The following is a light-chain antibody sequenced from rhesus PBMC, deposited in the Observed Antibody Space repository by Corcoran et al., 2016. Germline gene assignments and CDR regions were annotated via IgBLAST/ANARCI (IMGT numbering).Light chain of an antibody. CDR2: DAS. CDR1: QGISKY. J-gene: IGKJ2*01. Sequence: DIQMTQSPSSLSASVGDTVTITGQASQGISKYSAWYQQKPGKAPKLLNYDASTLQSGVPSRFSGSGSGTEFTLPISSLPPEDFSTYCCQQHNSYPYGFGQGTKVEI. CDR3: QQHNSYPYG. V-gene: IGKV1-25*01.